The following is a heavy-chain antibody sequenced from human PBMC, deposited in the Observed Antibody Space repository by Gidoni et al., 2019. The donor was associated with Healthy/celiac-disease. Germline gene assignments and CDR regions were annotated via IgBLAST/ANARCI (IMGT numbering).Heavy chain of an antibody. CDR2: IRSIGSTI. CDR3: ARRFRSSSGYLQDY. J-gene: IGHJ4*02. CDR1: GLTFSDYY. D-gene: IGHD6-6*01. Sequence: QVQLVEYGGGLVKPGGSVRRSGAACGLTFSDYYMSWLRQAPGKWLGLVSYIRSIGSTISYADSVKGRFTLSRDNAKNSLYLQMHSLRAEDTAVYYCARRFRSSSGYLQDYWGQGTLVTVSS. V-gene: IGHV3-11*01.